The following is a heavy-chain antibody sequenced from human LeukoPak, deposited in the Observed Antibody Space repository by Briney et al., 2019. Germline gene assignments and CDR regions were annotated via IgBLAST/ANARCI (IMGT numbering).Heavy chain of an antibody. CDR2: INQNGGEK. V-gene: IGHV3-7*04. Sequence: VGSLRLYCATSGFTFSNFWMDWVRQAQGKGLEWVANINQNGGEKYYADSVKGRFTISRDNAKNSLSLQMNSLRVEDTAVYYCTRALDYWGQGTLVTVSS. CDR1: GFTFSNFW. J-gene: IGHJ4*02. CDR3: TRALDY.